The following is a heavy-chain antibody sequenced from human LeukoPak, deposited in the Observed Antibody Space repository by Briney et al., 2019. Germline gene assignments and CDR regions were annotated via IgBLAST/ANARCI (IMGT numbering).Heavy chain of an antibody. CDR2: MYNSGSA. Sequence: SGTLSLTCTVSGGSISSYYWSWIRQPPGKGLEWIGYMYNSGSANYNPSLKSRVTISVDTSKNQFSLKLSSVTAADTAVYYCAREGSSGPLDYWGQGTLVTVSS. V-gene: IGHV4-59*01. CDR1: GGSISSYY. D-gene: IGHD6-19*01. CDR3: AREGSSGPLDY. J-gene: IGHJ4*02.